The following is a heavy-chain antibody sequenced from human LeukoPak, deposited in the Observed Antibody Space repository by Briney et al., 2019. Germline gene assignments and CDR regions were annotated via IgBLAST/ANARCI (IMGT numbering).Heavy chain of an antibody. CDR3: ARGLYDSSGYNAFDI. J-gene: IGHJ3*02. V-gene: IGHV3-13*01. CDR2: IGTAGDT. Sequence: GGSLRLSCAASGFTFSSYDMHWVRQATGKGLEWVSAIGTAGDTYYPGSVKGRFTTSRENAKNSLYLQMNSLRAGDTAVYYCARGLYDSSGYNAFDIWGQGTMVTVSS. CDR1: GFTFSSYD. D-gene: IGHD3-22*01.